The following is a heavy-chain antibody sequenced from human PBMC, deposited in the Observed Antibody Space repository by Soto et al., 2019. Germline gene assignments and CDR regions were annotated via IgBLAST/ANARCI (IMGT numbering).Heavy chain of an antibody. V-gene: IGHV3-23*01. CDR1: GFTFSSYA. J-gene: IGHJ6*03. Sequence: GGSLRLSCAASGFTFSSYAMSWVRQAPGKGLEWVSAISGSGGSTYYADSVKGRFTISRDNSKNTLYLQMNSLRAEDTAVYYCASIYYDFWSGYYADYYYYYMDVWGKGTTVTVSS. CDR3: ASIYYDFWSGYYADYYYYYMDV. CDR2: ISGSGGST. D-gene: IGHD3-3*01.